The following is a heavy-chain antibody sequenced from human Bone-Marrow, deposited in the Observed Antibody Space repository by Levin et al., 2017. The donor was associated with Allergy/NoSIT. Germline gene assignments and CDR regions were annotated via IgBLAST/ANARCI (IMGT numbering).Heavy chain of an antibody. CDR3: ARKRSWSRAKLRYFDWLFYYGMDV. CDR2: MKPNSGNT. D-gene: IGHD3-9*01. Sequence: ASVKVSCKASGYTFTSYDINWVRQATGQGREGMGWMKPNSGNTGYAQKFQGRVTMTRNTSISTAYMELSSLRSEVTAVYYCARKRSWSRAKLRYFDWLFYYGMDVWGQGTTVTVPS. J-gene: IGHJ6*02. V-gene: IGHV1-8*01. CDR1: GYTFTSYD.